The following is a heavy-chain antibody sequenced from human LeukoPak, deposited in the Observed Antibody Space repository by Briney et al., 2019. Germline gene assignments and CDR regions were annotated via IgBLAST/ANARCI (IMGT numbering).Heavy chain of an antibody. Sequence: SVRVSCKASGGTFSSYAISWVRQAPGQGLEWMGRIIPILGIANYAENFQGRVTITTDEITSTAYMELRSLRSEDTAAYYCASPDASMVSAFDYWGQGTLVTVSS. V-gene: IGHV1-69*04. CDR3: ASPDASMVSAFDY. J-gene: IGHJ4*02. CDR1: GGTFSSYA. CDR2: IIPILGIA. D-gene: IGHD5-18*01.